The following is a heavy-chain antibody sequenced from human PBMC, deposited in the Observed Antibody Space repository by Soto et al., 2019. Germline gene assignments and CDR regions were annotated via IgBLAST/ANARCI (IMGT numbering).Heavy chain of an antibody. CDR1: GFSFNSYW. CDR2: IKQSGTEK. Sequence: EVQLVESGGGLVQPGGSLRLSCVGSGFSFNSYWMTWVRQAPGKGLEWVANIKQSGTEKFYVDSVKGRFTISRDNAKNSLFLEMNSLRAEDTGVYYCAREKWLQFYFCYGLDVWGQGTTVTVSS. CDR3: AREKWLQFYFCYGLDV. D-gene: IGHD4-4*01. V-gene: IGHV3-7*01. J-gene: IGHJ6*02.